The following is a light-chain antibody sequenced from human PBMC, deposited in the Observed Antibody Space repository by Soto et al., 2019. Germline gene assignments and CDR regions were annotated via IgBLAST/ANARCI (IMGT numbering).Light chain of an antibody. V-gene: IGLV1-51*02. CDR1: SSNVGNNF. Sequence: QSVLTQPPSMSAAPGQKVSISCFEDSSNVGNNFVSWYQQLPGAAPKLLIHDNYQRPSGTPDRFSGSHSGSSATLDIAALQTGDEAVYYCGTWDTYLNTMLFGGGTKLTVL. CDR2: DNY. J-gene: IGLJ2*01. CDR3: GTWDTYLNTML.